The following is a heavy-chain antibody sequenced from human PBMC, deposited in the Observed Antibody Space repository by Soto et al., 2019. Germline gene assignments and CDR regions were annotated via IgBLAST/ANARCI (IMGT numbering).Heavy chain of an antibody. CDR3: ARAPPVRYFAWFYFDY. D-gene: IGHD3-9*01. CDR2: INAGNGNT. J-gene: IGHJ4*02. Sequence: QVQLVQSGAEVKKPGASVKVSCKASGYTFTSYAMHWVRQAPGQRLEWMGWINAGNGNTKYSQKFQGRVTITRDTSASTAYMELSSLRSEDTAVYYCARAPPVRYFAWFYFDYWGQGTLVTVSS. CDR1: GYTFTSYA. V-gene: IGHV1-3*01.